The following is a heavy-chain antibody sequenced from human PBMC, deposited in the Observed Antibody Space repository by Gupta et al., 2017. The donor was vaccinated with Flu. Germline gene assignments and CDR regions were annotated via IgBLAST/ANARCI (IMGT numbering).Heavy chain of an antibody. D-gene: IGHD6-13*01. CDR3: AREGYHSTNSGDFDY. CDR1: GYQFSNYW. CDR2: VFTGDSDR. Sequence: EVQLVQSGAAVTTPGESLKISCEGSGYQFSNYWIAWVRQMPGKGREWGGSVFTGDSDRRKRPAVQGQVSIAVDKSITTAYLQWGSLEVNDNAMYYCAREGYHSTNSGDFDYWGQGTLVTVSS. J-gene: IGHJ4*02. V-gene: IGHV5-51*03.